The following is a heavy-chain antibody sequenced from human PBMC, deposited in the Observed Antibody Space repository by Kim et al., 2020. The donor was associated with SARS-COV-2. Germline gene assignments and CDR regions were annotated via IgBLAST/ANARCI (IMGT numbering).Heavy chain of an antibody. CDR2: DSDT. V-gene: IGHV5-51*01. J-gene: IGHJ4*02. Sequence: DSDTRYSPSFQGKVTISAEKSSTTADLQWNSLKASDTAMYYCARRTDYFDYWGQGTQVTVSS. CDR3: ARRTDYFDY.